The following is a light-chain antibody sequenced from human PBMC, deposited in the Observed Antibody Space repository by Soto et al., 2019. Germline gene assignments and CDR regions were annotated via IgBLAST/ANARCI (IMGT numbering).Light chain of an antibody. CDR2: ASS. J-gene: IGKJ1*01. V-gene: IGKV3-20*01. CDR3: QQFDNSQWT. CDR1: QSVHGRY. Sequence: LVLTQSPGTLSLSPGERATLSCSASQSVHGRYLSWYQQKVGQAPRLLIYASSSRATGIPDRFSGSGSGTDFTLTISRLEPEDFAVYYCQQFDNSQWTFGQGTKVEIK.